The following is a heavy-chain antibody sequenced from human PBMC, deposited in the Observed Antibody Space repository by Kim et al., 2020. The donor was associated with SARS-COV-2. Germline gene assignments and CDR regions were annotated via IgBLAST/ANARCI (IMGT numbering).Heavy chain of an antibody. D-gene: IGHD2-15*01. CDR2: IDSDGTT. J-gene: IGHJ5*02. V-gene: IGHV3-74*01. CDR3: ARGGYCNDGNCYNWFDP. CDR1: GFSFSNYW. Sequence: GGSLRLSCAASGFSFSNYWIHWVRQAPGEGLVWVSRIDSDGTTRYADSVKGRFTISRDNAKNKVYLQMGSLRVEDTAVYFCARGGYCNDGNCYNWFDPWGQGTLVTVSS.